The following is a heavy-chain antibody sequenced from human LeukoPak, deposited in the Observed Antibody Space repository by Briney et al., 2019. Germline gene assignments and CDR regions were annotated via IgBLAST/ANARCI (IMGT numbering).Heavy chain of an antibody. J-gene: IGHJ3*02. CDR1: GGSTSSYY. CDR2: IYYSGST. D-gene: IGHD6-6*01. Sequence: PSETLSLTGTVSGGSTSSYYWSWIRQPPGKGLEWIGYIYYSGSTNYNPSLKSRVTISVDTSKNQFSLKLSSVTAADTAVYYCARVAVAARRLVAFDIWGQGTMVTVSS. V-gene: IGHV4-59*01. CDR3: ARVAVAARRLVAFDI.